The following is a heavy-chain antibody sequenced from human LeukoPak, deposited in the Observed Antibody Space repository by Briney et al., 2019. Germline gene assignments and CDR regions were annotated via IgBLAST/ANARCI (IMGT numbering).Heavy chain of an antibody. Sequence: GGSLRLSCEASGFSFSTYWMSWVRQAPGRGLEWVANIKQDGSEKLYLDSLKGRFTISRDNAKNSLYLQMNSLGAEDTAVYYCARIGGSVDIGWFFDFWGQGTLVTVSS. V-gene: IGHV3-7*01. J-gene: IGHJ4*02. CDR3: ARIGGSVDIGWFFDF. D-gene: IGHD6-19*01. CDR1: GFSFSTYW. CDR2: IKQDGSEK.